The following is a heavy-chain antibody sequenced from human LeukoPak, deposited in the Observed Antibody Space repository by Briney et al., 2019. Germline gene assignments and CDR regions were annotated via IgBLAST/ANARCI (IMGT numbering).Heavy chain of an antibody. CDR2: INAGNGNT. V-gene: IGHV1-3*01. Sequence: ASVKVSCKASGYTFTSYAMHWLRQAPGQRLEWMGWINAGNGNTKYSQKFQGRVTITRDTSASTAYMELSSLRSEDTAVYYCARGGAWGNYYGSGSYYRPSDYWGQGTMVTVSS. CDR3: ARGGAWGNYYGSGSYYRPSDY. D-gene: IGHD3-10*01. CDR1: GYTFTSYA. J-gene: IGHJ3*01.